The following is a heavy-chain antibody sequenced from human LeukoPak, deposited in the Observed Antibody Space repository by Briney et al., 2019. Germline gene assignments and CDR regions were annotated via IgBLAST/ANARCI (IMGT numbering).Heavy chain of an antibody. J-gene: IGHJ4*02. D-gene: IGHD1-26*01. CDR2: IKPSGGSA. CDR3: AREGGSGSYSYHFDF. Sequence: ASVKVSCKASGYTFISYYMHWARQAPGQGLEWMGIIKPSGGSASYAQKFQGRVTMTRDTSTSTVYMELSSLRSEDTAVYYCAREGGSGSYSYHFDFWGQGAPLTVSS. CDR1: GYTFISYY. V-gene: IGHV1-46*01.